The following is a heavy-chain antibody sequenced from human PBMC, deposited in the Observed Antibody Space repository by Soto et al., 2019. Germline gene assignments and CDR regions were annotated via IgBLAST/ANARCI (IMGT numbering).Heavy chain of an antibody. CDR3: ARDGLIVVATPNDAFDI. D-gene: IGHD1-26*01. CDR2: IIPIFGTA. V-gene: IGHV1-69*01. CDR1: GGTFSSYA. J-gene: IGHJ3*02. Sequence: QVQLVQSGAEVKKPGSSVKVSCKASGGTFSSYAISWVRQAPGQGLEWMGGIIPIFGTANYAQKFQGRVTITADESTSTAYMELSSLRSEDTAVYYCARDGLIVVATPNDAFDIWGQGTMVTVSS.